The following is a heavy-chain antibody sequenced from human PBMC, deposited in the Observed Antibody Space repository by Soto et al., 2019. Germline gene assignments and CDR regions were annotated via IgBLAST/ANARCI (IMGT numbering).Heavy chain of an antibody. D-gene: IGHD3-22*01. Sequence: GESLKISCKGSGYSFTSYWISWVRQMPGKGLEWMGRIDPSDSYTNYSPSFQGHVTISADKSISTAYLQWSSLKASDTAMYYCARHGAVVVIRSWFDPWGQGTLVTVSS. CDR3: ARHGAVVVIRSWFDP. J-gene: IGHJ5*02. V-gene: IGHV5-10-1*01. CDR2: IDPSDSYT. CDR1: GYSFTSYW.